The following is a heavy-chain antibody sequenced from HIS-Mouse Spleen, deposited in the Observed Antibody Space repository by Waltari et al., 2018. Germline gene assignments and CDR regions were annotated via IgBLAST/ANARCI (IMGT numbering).Heavy chain of an antibody. D-gene: IGHD6-6*01. CDR1: GGSISSSSYY. V-gene: IGHV4-39*07. Sequence: QLQLQESGPGLVKPSETLSLTCTVSGGSISSSSYYWGWLRQPPGKGLEWIGSIYYSGSTYYNPSLKSRVTISVDTSKNQFSLKLSSVTAADTAVYYCARDREIAARPGEFDYWGQGTLVTVSS. J-gene: IGHJ4*02. CDR2: IYYSGST. CDR3: ARDREIAARPGEFDY.